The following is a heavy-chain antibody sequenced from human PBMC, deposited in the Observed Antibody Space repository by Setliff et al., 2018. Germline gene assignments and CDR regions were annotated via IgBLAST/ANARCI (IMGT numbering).Heavy chain of an antibody. CDR2: IYPGDSDT. D-gene: IGHD2-2*01. CDR3: TRHEDRNKCTSSSCYRENDAFDV. CDR1: GNIFTNYW. V-gene: IGHV5-51*01. J-gene: IGHJ3*01. Sequence: GESLKISCKASGNIFTNYWIGWVRQMPGKGLEWMGVIYPGDSDTRYSPSFQGQVTISADKSINTAYLQWSSLKASDTAIYYCTRHEDRNKCTSSSCYRENDAFDVWGQGAMVTVSS.